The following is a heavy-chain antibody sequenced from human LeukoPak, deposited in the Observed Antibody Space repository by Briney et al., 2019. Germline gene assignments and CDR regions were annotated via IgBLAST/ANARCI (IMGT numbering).Heavy chain of an antibody. Sequence: SETLSLTCAVSGYSISSGYYWGWIRQPPGKGLEWIGSIYHSGSTYYNPSLKSRVTISVDTSKNQFSLKLSSVTAADTAVYYRARHEGYCSSTSCYRGNWFDPWGQGTLVTVSS. V-gene: IGHV4-38-2*01. J-gene: IGHJ5*02. CDR1: GYSISSGYY. D-gene: IGHD2-2*02. CDR3: ARHEGYCSSTSCYRGNWFDP. CDR2: IYHSGST.